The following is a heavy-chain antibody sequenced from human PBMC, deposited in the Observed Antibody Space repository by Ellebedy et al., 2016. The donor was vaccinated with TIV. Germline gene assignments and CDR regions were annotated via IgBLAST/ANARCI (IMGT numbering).Heavy chain of an antibody. J-gene: IGHJ4*02. CDR3: ARIDSWQPIDD. CDR2: VYYSGSP. D-gene: IGHD3-9*01. CDR1: GGSVSTTRYY. V-gene: IGHV4-39*02. Sequence: MLSETLSLTCSVSGGSVSTTRYYWAWIRQPPGKGLEWIGSVYYSGSPYYNPSFKSRVTLSADTSKNHFSLNLTSVTAADTAVYYCARIDSWQPIDDWGQGILVTVSS.